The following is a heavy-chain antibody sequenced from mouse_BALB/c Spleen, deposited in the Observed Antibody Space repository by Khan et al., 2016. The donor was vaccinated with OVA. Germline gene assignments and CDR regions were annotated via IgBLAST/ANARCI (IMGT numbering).Heavy chain of an antibody. Sequence: QVQLKQSGPELKKPGETVKISCKASGYTFTDYGMNWVKQTPGKDLKWMGWINTYTGEPTYADDFKGRFALSLDTSASTAYLQINNLKNEDTATYFCASGGYWYFDVWGAGTTVTVSS. CDR1: GYTFTDYG. CDR2: INTYTGEP. D-gene: IGHD1-1*02. CDR3: ASGGYWYFDV. V-gene: IGHV9-3-1*01. J-gene: IGHJ1*01.